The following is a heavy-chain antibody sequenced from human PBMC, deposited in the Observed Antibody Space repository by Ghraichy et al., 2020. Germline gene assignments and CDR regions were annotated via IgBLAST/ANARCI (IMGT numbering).Heavy chain of an antibody. CDR2: IIPIFGTA. Sequence: SVKVSCKASGGTFSSYAISWVRQAPGQGLEWMGGIIPIFGTANYAQKFQGRVTITADESTSTAYMELSSLRSEDTAVYYCARDHIVVVPAAIEYYYYGMDVWGQGTTVTVSS. V-gene: IGHV1-69*13. CDR1: GGTFSSYA. J-gene: IGHJ6*02. CDR3: ARDHIVVVPAAIEYYYYGMDV. D-gene: IGHD2-2*02.